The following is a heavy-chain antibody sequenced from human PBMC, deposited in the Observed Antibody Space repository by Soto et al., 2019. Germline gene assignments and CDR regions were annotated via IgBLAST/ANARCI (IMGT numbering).Heavy chain of an antibody. CDR3: ARRRSSLQIYHYGMDV. V-gene: IGHV4-39*02. CDR2: IFYSGST. J-gene: IGHJ6*02. CDR1: GDSVSSSYYY. D-gene: IGHD6-13*01. Sequence: QVQLQESGPGLVKPSEALSLTCTVSGDSVSSSYYYWGWIRQPPGKGLEWIGSIFYSGSTDYNPSLKTRVTISVDTSKTHFSLKLSSVTAADTAVYYCARRRSSLQIYHYGMDVWCPGTTVTVSS.